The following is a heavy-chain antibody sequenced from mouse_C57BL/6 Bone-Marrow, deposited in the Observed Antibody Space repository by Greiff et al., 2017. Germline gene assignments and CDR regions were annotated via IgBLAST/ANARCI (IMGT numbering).Heavy chain of an antibody. CDR1: GFNIKDDY. J-gene: IGHJ1*03. V-gene: IGHV14-4*01. D-gene: IGHD2-2*01. Sequence: EVQLQQSGAELVRPGASVKLSCTASGFNIKDDYMHWVKQRPEQGLEWIGWIDPENGDTESASKFQGKATIPADTSSNTAYLQLSSLTSEDTAVYYCTTWLRRWWYFDVWGTGTTVTVSS. CDR3: TTWLRRWWYFDV. CDR2: IDPENGDT.